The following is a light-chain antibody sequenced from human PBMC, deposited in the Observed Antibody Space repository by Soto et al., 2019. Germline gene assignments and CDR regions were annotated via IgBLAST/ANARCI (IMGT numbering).Light chain of an antibody. J-gene: IGKJ1*01. V-gene: IGKV3-15*01. CDR2: AAY. Sequence: ELVTTQSPATLTVPPGERATLSFKASESVTSSLAWYQQKPGQPHRLLIYAAYTRATDVPARFSGGGSETEFTLTISSLQSQDFAVYFGQQYNIWPLWTVGQGTKVEI. CDR3: QQYNIWPLWT. CDR1: ESVTSS.